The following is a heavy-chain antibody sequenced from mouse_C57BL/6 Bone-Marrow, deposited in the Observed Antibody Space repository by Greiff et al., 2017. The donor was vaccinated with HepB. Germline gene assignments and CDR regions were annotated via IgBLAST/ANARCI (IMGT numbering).Heavy chain of an antibody. Sequence: EVQVVESGGGLVKPGGSLKLSCAASGFTFSDYGMHWVRQAPEKGLEWVAYISSGSSTIYDADTVKGRFTISRDNAKNTLFLQMTSLRSEDTAMYYCAREVYDGYTWFAYWGQGTLVTVSA. D-gene: IGHD2-3*01. CDR3: AREVYDGYTWFAY. CDR2: ISSGSSTI. J-gene: IGHJ3*01. CDR1: GFTFSDYG. V-gene: IGHV5-17*01.